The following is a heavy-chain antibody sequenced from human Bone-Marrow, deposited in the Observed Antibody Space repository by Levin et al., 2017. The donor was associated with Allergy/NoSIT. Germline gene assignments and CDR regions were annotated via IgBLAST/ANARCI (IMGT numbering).Heavy chain of an antibody. CDR1: GFTFSTYV. J-gene: IGHJ4*02. CDR2: ISDDGTKK. CDR3: ARGAADCDGDCFPDF. Sequence: GESLKISCAASGFTFSTYVMHWVRQTPGKGLQWVTFISDDGTKKYYVDSVRGRFTISRDNSKNTLSLHLSSLRGEDTAVYYCARGAADCDGDCFPDFWGQGTQVTVSS. V-gene: IGHV3-30*14. D-gene: IGHD2-21*02.